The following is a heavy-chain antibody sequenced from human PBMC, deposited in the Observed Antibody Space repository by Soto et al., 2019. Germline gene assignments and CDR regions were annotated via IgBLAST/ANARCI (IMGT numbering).Heavy chain of an antibody. J-gene: IGHJ5*02. Sequence: SESLSLTCTASGDPFSSGNHHWSWIRQPAGEGREWIGYIFYSGTTYYNPSLQIHLTITVDTAKNQFSLKLSSVTAADTAVYYCARADYGTAYFDPWGQGTTVTVSS. CDR2: IFYSGTT. V-gene: IGHV4-30-4*01. D-gene: IGHD3-10*01. CDR3: ARADYGTAYFDP. CDR1: GDPFSSGNHH.